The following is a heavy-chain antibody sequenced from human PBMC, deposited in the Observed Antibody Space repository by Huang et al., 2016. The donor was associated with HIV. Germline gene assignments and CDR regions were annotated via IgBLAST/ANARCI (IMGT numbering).Heavy chain of an antibody. CDR3: ATKTAAMDI. V-gene: IGHV3-7*01. CDR2: IKQDESEK. J-gene: IGHJ6*02. D-gene: IGHD1-7*01. CDR1: TFRFGAYW. Sequence: VESGGRLVQPGGSIRLSCVGSTFRFGAYWMSWVRQSPGKGLEWVAKIKQDESEKYYVYSVKGRFNISRDNAKKVLFLEMNNVRVEDTATYYCATKTAAMDIWGQGTTVTVS.